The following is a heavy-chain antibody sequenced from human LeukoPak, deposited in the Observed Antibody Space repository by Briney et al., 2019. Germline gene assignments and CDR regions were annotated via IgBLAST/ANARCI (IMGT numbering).Heavy chain of an antibody. D-gene: IGHD2-2*03. CDR3: ARGVGYCSSTSCFRRFDP. Sequence: ASVKVSCKASGYTFTGYYMHRVRQAPGQGLEWMGWMNPNTGNTGYAQKFQGRVTMTRNTSISTAYMELNSLRSEDTAVYYCARGVGYCSSTSCFRRFDPWGPGTLVTVSS. CDR2: MNPNTGNT. CDR1: GYTFTGYY. V-gene: IGHV1-8*02. J-gene: IGHJ5*02.